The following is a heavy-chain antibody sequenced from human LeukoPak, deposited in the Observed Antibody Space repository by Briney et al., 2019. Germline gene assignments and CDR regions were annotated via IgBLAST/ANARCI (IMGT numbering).Heavy chain of an antibody. CDR2: IKSKTDGGTT. Sequence: GGSLRLSCAASGFTFSNAWMSCVRQAPGKGREWVGRIKSKTDGGTTDYAAPVKGRFTISRDDSKNTLYLQMNSLKTEDTAVYYCTTDRRYSSGWYVDYYYYMDVWGKGTTVTVSS. D-gene: IGHD6-19*01. J-gene: IGHJ6*03. CDR3: TTDRRYSSGWYVDYYYYMDV. V-gene: IGHV3-15*01. CDR1: GFTFSNAW.